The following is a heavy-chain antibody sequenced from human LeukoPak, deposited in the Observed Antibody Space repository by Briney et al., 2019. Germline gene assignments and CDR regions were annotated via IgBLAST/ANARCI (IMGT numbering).Heavy chain of an antibody. V-gene: IGHV3-9*01. Sequence: PGGSLRLSCAASGFTFDDYAMHWVRQAPGKGLEWVSGISWNSGSIGYADSVKGRFTISRDNAKNSLYLQMNSLRAEDTALYYCAKAYSSSWYPFDYWGQGTLVTVSS. CDR1: GFTFDDYA. CDR2: ISWNSGSI. D-gene: IGHD6-13*01. CDR3: AKAYSSSWYPFDY. J-gene: IGHJ4*02.